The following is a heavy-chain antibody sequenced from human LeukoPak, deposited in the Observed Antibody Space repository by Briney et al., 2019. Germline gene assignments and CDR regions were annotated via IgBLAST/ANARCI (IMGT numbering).Heavy chain of an antibody. CDR3: ARDQGLTAPPPYGLDV. CDR1: GGTFSSSA. V-gene: IGHV1-69*04. Sequence: SVKVSCKASGGTFSSSAITWVRQAPGQGLEWMGRIIPVLNITSYAQKFQGSVTITADTSTSTVYMELSSLRSEEAAVYYCARDQGLTAPPPYGLDVWGQGTTVIVSS. CDR2: IIPVLNIT. J-gene: IGHJ6*02. D-gene: IGHD5-18*01.